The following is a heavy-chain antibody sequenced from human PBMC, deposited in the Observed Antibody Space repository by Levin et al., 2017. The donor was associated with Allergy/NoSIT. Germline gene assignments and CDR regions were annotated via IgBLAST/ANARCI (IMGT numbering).Heavy chain of an antibody. CDR2: ISSSSSTI. CDR1: GFTFSSYS. Sequence: GGSLRLSCAASGFTFSSYSMNWVRQAPGKGLEWVSYISSSSSTIYYADSVKGRFTISRDNAKNSLYLQMNSLRAEDTAVYYCARAAKGVATHSDYWGQGTLVTVSS. CDR3: ARAAKGVATHSDY. D-gene: IGHD5-12*01. J-gene: IGHJ4*02. V-gene: IGHV3-48*01.